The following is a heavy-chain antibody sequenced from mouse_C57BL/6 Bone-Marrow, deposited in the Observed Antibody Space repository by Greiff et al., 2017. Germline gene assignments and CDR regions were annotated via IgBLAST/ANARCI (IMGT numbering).Heavy chain of an antibody. D-gene: IGHD1-1*01. CDR2: IYPRSGNT. V-gene: IGHV1-81*01. CDR1: GYTFTSYG. Sequence: QVQLKESGAELARPGASVKLSCKASGYTFTSYGISWVKQRPGQGLEWIGEIYPRSGNTYYNEKFKGKATLTADKSSSTAYMELRSLTSEDSAVYVCARWGTTLVDYFDYWGQGTTLTVSS. CDR3: ARWGTTLVDYFDY. J-gene: IGHJ2*01.